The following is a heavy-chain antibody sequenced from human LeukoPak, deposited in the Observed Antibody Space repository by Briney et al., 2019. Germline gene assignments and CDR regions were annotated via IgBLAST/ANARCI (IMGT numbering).Heavy chain of an antibody. V-gene: IGHV1-2*02. CDR3: ARDPGVTNWFDP. Sequence: GASVKVSCKASGYTFTGHSIHWVRQAPGQGLGWMGWVSPNSGGTKYAQKFQGRVTMTRDTSISTAYMELTSLRSDDTAVYYCARDPGVTNWFDPWGQGTLVTVSS. CDR1: GYTFTGHS. CDR2: VSPNSGGT. D-gene: IGHD2-21*02. J-gene: IGHJ5*02.